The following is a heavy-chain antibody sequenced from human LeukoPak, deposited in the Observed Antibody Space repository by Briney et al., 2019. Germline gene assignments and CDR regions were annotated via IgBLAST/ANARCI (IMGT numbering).Heavy chain of an antibody. Sequence: PSETLSLTCTVSGGSISSGDYYWSWIRQPPGKGLEWIGYIYHSGSTYYNPSLKSRVTISVDRSKNQFSLKLSSVTAADTAVYYCARGRYYYDSSGYRYNWFDPWGQGTLVTVSS. CDR3: ARGRYYYDSSGYRYNWFDP. CDR2: IYHSGST. J-gene: IGHJ5*02. CDR1: GGSISSGDYY. D-gene: IGHD3-22*01. V-gene: IGHV4-30-2*01.